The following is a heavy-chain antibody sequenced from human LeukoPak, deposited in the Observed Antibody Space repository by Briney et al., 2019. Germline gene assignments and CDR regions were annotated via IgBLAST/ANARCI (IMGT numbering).Heavy chain of an antibody. Sequence: GGSLRLSCAASGFTFNNNGMHWVRQAPGKGLVWVAFIRNDGIYKYYADSVKGRFTISRDNSKNTLYLQMNSLRAEDTAVYYCARGTGYSSSWPPHWGQGTLVIVSS. CDR2: IRNDGIYK. J-gene: IGHJ4*02. CDR3: ARGTGYSSSWPPH. V-gene: IGHV3-30*02. D-gene: IGHD6-13*01. CDR1: GFTFNNNG.